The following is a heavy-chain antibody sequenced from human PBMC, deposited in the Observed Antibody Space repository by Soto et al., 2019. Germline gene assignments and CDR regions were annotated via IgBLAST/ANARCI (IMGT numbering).Heavy chain of an antibody. V-gene: IGHV4-59*08. J-gene: IGHJ6*03. CDR3: TRHSQIGNSGSRPTYYSIDV. Sequence: QVQLQESGPGLVKPAETLSLTCSVSGGSIRGFYWSWIRQFAGKRLESIGYIHYSGTTKYNPSLRGRVTISADSSKNEVSLNLNSVTVADTAVYYCTRHSQIGNSGSRPTYYSIDVWGKGTAVTVSS. CDR1: GGSIRGFY. D-gene: IGHD7-27*01. CDR2: IHYSGTT.